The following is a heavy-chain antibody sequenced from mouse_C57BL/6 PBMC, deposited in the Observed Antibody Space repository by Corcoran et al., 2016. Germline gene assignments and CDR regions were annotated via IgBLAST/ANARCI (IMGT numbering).Heavy chain of an antibody. V-gene: IGHV1-26*01. Sequence: EVQLQQSGPELVKSGASVKISCKASGYTFTDYYMNWVKQSHGKSLEWIGDINPNNGGTSYNQKFKGKATLNVDKSSSTAYMELRSLTSEDSAVYYCARGGYYGSSSYAMDYWGQGPSVTVSS. D-gene: IGHD1-1*01. CDR2: INPNNGGT. J-gene: IGHJ4*01. CDR3: ARGGYYGSSSYAMDY. CDR1: GYTFTDYY.